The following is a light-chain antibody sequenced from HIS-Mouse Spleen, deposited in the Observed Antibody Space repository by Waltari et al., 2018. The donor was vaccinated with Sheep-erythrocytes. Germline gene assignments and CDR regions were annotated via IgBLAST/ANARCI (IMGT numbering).Light chain of an antibody. CDR1: SSDVGGYNY. CDR2: EVS. Sequence: QSALTQPASVSGSPGQSITISCTGTSSDVGGYNYVSWYQRHPGKAPKLMIYEVSNRPSGVSNRFSGSKSGNTASLTISGLQAMDEADYYCQAWDSSIYVFGTGTKVTVL. V-gene: IGLV2-14*01. J-gene: IGLJ1*01. CDR3: QAWDSSIYV.